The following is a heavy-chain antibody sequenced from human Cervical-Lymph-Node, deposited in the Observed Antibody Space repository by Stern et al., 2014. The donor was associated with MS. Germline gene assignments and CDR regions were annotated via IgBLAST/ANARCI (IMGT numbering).Heavy chain of an antibody. Sequence: QVQLVQSGAEVKKPGASVTVSCKASGCTSSSYAINWVRQAPGQGLEWMGGIIPTFGTSNSAQKFQGRVTITADESTSHAYMEMCSLRSDDTAVYYCASRNRGSYSWNFDYWGQGTLVTVSS. CDR1: GCTSSSYA. V-gene: IGHV1-69*01. CDR2: IIPTFGTS. D-gene: IGHD1-26*01. J-gene: IGHJ4*02. CDR3: ASRNRGSYSWNFDY.